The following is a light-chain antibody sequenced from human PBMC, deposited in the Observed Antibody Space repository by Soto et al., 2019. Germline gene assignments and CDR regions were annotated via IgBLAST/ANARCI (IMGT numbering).Light chain of an antibody. CDR2: KAS. V-gene: IGKV1-5*03. Sequence: DIQMTQSPSPLSGSVGDRVTITFRSSQTISSWLAWYQQKPGKAPKLLIYKASTLKSGVPSRFSGSGSGTEFNLTISSLQPDDFATSYCQHYNSYSEAFGQGTNVELK. CDR1: QTISSW. J-gene: IGKJ1*01. CDR3: QHYNSYSEA.